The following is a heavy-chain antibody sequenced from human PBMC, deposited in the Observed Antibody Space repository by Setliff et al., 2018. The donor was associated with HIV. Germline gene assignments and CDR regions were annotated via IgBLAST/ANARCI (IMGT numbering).Heavy chain of an antibody. CDR1: GYSISSGYY. CDR2: IYHSGST. Sequence: SETLSLTCAVSGYSISSGYYWGWIRQPPGKGLEWIGSIYHSGSTYYNPSLKSRVTISLDTSKNQFSLKLSSVTAADTAVYYCARGGGYDRSGYYPFDYWGQGTPVTVSS. CDR3: ARGGGYDRSGYYPFDY. V-gene: IGHV4-38-2*01. J-gene: IGHJ4*02. D-gene: IGHD3-22*01.